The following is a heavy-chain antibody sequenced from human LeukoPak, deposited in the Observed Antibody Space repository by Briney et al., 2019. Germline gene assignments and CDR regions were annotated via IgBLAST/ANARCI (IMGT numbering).Heavy chain of an antibody. Sequence: SVKVSCKASGGTFSSYAISWVQQAPGQGLEWMGGIIPIFGTANYAQKFQGRVTITADESTSTAYMELSSLRSEDTAVYYCARDLSYVGRLVVVHHRRNNWFDPWGQGTLVTVSS. CDR1: GGTFSSYA. D-gene: IGHD3-22*01. CDR2: IIPIFGTA. V-gene: IGHV1-69*01. J-gene: IGHJ5*02. CDR3: ARDLSYVGRLVVVHHRRNNWFDP.